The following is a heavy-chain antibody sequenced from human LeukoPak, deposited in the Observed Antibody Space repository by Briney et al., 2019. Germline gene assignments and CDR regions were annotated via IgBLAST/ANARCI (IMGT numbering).Heavy chain of an antibody. Sequence: GASLRLSCAASGFTFSSYAMSWVRQAPGKGREWVSAISGSGGSTYYADSVKGRFTISRDNSKNTLYLQMNSLRAEDTDVYYCAKSLNWNLNAFDIWGQGTMVTVSS. CDR3: AKSLNWNLNAFDI. D-gene: IGHD1-1*01. CDR1: GFTFSSYA. CDR2: ISGSGGST. J-gene: IGHJ3*02. V-gene: IGHV3-23*01.